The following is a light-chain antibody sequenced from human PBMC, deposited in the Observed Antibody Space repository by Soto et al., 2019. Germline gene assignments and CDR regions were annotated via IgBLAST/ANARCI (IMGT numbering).Light chain of an antibody. V-gene: IGKV3-20*01. Sequence: DIVLTQSPATLSSSLGERATISCRASQSVSSNYLAWYQQKPGQAPRLLIFGASSRASGIPDRFSGSGSGTDFTLTIGRLQPEDFAVYYCQQYGRSPATFGQGTKVEIK. CDR1: QSVSSNY. CDR2: GAS. J-gene: IGKJ1*01. CDR3: QQYGRSPAT.